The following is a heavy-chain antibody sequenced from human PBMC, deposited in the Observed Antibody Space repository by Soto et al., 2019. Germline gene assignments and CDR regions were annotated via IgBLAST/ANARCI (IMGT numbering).Heavy chain of an antibody. D-gene: IGHD3-10*01. V-gene: IGHV3-23*01. CDR3: AKDYYYGSGSYPPPGFDY. CDR1: GFTFSSYA. CDR2: ISGSGGST. J-gene: IGHJ4*02. Sequence: HPGGSLRLSCAASGFTFSSYAMSWVRQAPGKGLEWVSAISGSGGSTYYADSVKGRFTIPRDNSKNTLYLQMNSLRAEDTAVYYCAKDYYYGSGSYPPPGFDYWGQGTLVTVSS.